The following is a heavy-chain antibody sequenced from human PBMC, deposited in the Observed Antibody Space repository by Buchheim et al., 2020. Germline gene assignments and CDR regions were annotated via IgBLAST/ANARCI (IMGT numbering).Heavy chain of an antibody. CDR1: GFTFSSYG. V-gene: IGHV3-33*01. D-gene: IGHD1-26*01. Sequence: QVQLVESGGGVVQPGRSLRLSCAASGFTFSSYGMHWVRQAPGKGLEWVAVIWYDGSNKYYADSVKGRFTISRDNSKNTLYLQMNSLRAEDTAVYYCARVMSDGGSYYYYYYYGMDVWGQGTT. J-gene: IGHJ6*02. CDR2: IWYDGSNK. CDR3: ARVMSDGGSYYYYYYYGMDV.